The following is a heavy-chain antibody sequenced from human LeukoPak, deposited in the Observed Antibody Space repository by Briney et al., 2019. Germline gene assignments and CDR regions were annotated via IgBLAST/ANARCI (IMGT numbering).Heavy chain of an antibody. J-gene: IGHJ5*02. CDR3: ARGSPFDP. CDR2: IYHSGSA. V-gene: IGHV4-30-2*01. CDR1: GGSISSGGYS. Sequence: SETLSLTCAVSGGSISSGGYSWSWIRQPPGKGLEWIGYIYHSGSAYYNPSLKSRVTLSVDRSKNLFSLKLSSVTAADTAVYYCARGSPFDPWGQGTLVTVSS.